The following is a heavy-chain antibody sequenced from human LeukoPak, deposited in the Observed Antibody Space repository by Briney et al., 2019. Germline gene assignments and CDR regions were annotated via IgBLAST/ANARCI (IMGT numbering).Heavy chain of an antibody. CDR3: ASLITFGGVIVPYYFDY. V-gene: IGHV4-4*07. Sequence: SETLSLTCTVSGGSISSYYWSWIRQPAGKGLEWIGRIYTSGSTNYNPSLKSRVTISVDTSKNQFSLKLSSVTAADTAVYYCASLITFGGVIVPYYFDYWGQGTLVTVSS. CDR1: GGSISSYY. D-gene: IGHD3-16*02. J-gene: IGHJ4*02. CDR2: IYTSGST.